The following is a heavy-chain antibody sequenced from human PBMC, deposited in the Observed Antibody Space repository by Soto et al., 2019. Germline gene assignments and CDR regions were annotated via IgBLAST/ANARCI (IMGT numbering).Heavy chain of an antibody. CDR1: GGSISSYY. D-gene: IGHD5-18*01. V-gene: IGHV4-59*12. Sequence: SETLSLTCTVSGGSISSYYLSWIRQPPGKGLEWIGYIYYSGSTNYNPSLKSRVTISVDKSKNQFSLKLSSVTAADTAVYYCAKDEGDTAMVSSSANPLYGMDVWGQGTTVTVSS. CDR2: IYYSGST. CDR3: AKDEGDTAMVSSSANPLYGMDV. J-gene: IGHJ6*02.